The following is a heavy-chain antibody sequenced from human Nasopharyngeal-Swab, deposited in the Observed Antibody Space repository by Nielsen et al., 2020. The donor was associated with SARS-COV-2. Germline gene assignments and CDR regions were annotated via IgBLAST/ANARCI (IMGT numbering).Heavy chain of an antibody. D-gene: IGHD6-13*01. Sequence: SVKVSCKASGYSFTNYAMHWVRQAPGQRLEGMGWINAGNGNTKYSQKFQGRVTITRATSESTAYMERRSLISEDTAVYYCAKGLAAAGTDYSSMDVWGKGTTVTVSS. J-gene: IGHJ6*03. CDR1: GYSFTNYA. CDR3: AKGLAAAGTDYSSMDV. CDR2: INAGNGNT. V-gene: IGHV1-3*01.